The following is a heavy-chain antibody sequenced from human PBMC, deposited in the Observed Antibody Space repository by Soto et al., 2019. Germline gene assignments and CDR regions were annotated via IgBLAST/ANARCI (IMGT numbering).Heavy chain of an antibody. D-gene: IGHD2-15*01. Sequence: PGGSLRLSCVVSGFSFSSSRMHWVRQAPGKGLVWVSRINSDGSSTNYADSVKGRFTTSRDNAKNMLYLQMNSLRVEDTALYYCVTGWSGYWGQGTLVTVSS. J-gene: IGHJ4*02. CDR1: GFSFSSSR. V-gene: IGHV3-74*01. CDR3: VTGWSGY. CDR2: INSDGSST.